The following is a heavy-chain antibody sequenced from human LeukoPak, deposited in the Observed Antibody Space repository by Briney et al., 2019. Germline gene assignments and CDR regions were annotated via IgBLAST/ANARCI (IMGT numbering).Heavy chain of an antibody. CDR3: ASDQGGYCSSTSCYHFDY. D-gene: IGHD2-2*01. CDR1: GYTFTSYG. J-gene: IGHJ4*02. CDR2: ISTYNGNT. V-gene: IGHV1-18*01. Sequence: ASVKVSCKASGYTFTSYGISWVRQAPGQGLEWMGWISTYNGNTNYAQKLQGRVTMTTDTSTSTAYMELRSLRSDNTAVYYCASDQGGYCSSTSCYHFDYWGQGTLVTVSS.